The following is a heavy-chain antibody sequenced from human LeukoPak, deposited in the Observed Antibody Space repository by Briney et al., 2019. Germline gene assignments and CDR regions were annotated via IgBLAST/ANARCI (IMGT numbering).Heavy chain of an antibody. J-gene: IGHJ2*01. D-gene: IGHD6-13*01. CDR3: ARQAAAGYWYFDL. V-gene: IGHV4-39*01. CDR1: GGSISSSSYY. CDR2: IHYSGST. Sequence: PSETLSLTCTVSGGSISSSSYYWGWIRQPPGKGLEWIGNIHYSGSTYYNPSLRSRVTISVDTSKKQFSLKLSSVTAADTAVYNCARQAAAGYWYFDLWGRGTLVTVSS.